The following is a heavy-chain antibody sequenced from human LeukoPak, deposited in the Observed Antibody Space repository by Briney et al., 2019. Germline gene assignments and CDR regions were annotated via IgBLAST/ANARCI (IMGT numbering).Heavy chain of an antibody. D-gene: IGHD2-21*02. V-gene: IGHV4-38-2*02. CDR3: ARVRRVTAYYFDY. J-gene: IGHJ4*02. CDR2: IYHSGST. Sequence: PSETLSRTCTVSGYSISSGYYWGWIRQPPGKGLEWIGSIYHSGSTYYNPSLKSRVTIPVDTSKNQFSLKLSSVTAADTAVYYCARVRRVTAYYFDYWGQGTLVTVSS. CDR1: GYSISSGYY.